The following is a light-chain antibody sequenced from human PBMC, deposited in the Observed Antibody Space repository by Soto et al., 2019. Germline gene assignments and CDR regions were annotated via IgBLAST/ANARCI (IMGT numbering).Light chain of an antibody. CDR1: SRDIGGYDF. CDR3: SSYGGSNNLL. CDR2: DVI. V-gene: IGLV2-8*01. J-gene: IGLJ2*01. Sequence: QSALTQPPSASGSPGQSVTISCTGTSRDIGGYDFVSWYQQHPVKAPKLLIYDVIKRPSGVPDRFSGSKSGNTASLTVSGLQTDDEADYYFSSYGGSNNLLFGGGTQLTVL.